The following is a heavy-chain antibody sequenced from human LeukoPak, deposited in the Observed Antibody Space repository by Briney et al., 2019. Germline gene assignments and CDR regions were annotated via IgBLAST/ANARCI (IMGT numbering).Heavy chain of an antibody. CDR3: ARAPIRYIFDY. J-gene: IGHJ4*02. D-gene: IGHD3-16*02. CDR2: IKQDGSEK. V-gene: IGHV3-7*01. CDR1: GFTFSSYW. Sequence: GGSLRLSCAASGFTFSSYWMSWVRQAPGKGLEWVANIKQDGSEKYYVDSVKGRFTISRDNAKKSLNVQMNSLSAEDTAVYYCARAPIRYIFDYWGRRTLVTVSS.